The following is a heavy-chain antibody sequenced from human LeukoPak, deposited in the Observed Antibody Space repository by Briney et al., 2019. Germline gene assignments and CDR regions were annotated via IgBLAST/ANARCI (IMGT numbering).Heavy chain of an antibody. CDR1: GFIFSTYG. V-gene: IGHV3-30*02. D-gene: IGHD2-15*01. Sequence: PGGSLRLSCAASGFIFSTYGMYWVRQAPGKGLEWVAFIRHDGSIKNYADSVKGRSTISRDNSKNTLYLQMNSLRAEDTAVYFCAKGSTSLGYCSAGSCYVYYYYMDAWGRGTTVTVSS. J-gene: IGHJ6*03. CDR3: AKGSTSLGYCSAGSCYVYYYYMDA. CDR2: IRHDGSIK.